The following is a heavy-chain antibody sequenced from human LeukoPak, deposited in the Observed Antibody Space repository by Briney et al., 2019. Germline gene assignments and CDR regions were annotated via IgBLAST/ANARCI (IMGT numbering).Heavy chain of an antibody. D-gene: IGHD3-3*01. V-gene: IGHV3-20*04. J-gene: IGHJ6*03. CDR3: AREGRVLRFLEWLFWYYYMDV. CDR1: GFTFDDYG. Sequence: PGGSLRLSCAASGFTFDDYGMSWVRQAPGKGLEWVSGINWNGGSTGYADSVKGRFTISRDNAKNSLYLQMNSLRAEDTALYYCAREGRVLRFLEWLFWYYYMDVWGKGTTVTVSS. CDR2: INWNGGST.